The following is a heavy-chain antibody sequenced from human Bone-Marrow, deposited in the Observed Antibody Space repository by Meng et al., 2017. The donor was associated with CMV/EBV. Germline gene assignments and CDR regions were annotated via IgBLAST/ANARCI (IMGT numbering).Heavy chain of an antibody. Sequence: GESLKISCAASGFSFNRYGMHWVRQSPDKGLEWVAFIWDDGINKYYADSVKGRFIISRDNSKNQLYLEMNRLRAEDTAVYYCAKGTHSSNLYPLFPVTWGQGTRVTGSS. CDR2: IWDDGINK. J-gene: IGHJ4*02. D-gene: IGHD6-13*01. CDR3: AKGTHSSNLYPLFPVT. CDR1: GFSFNRYG. V-gene: IGHV3-30*02.